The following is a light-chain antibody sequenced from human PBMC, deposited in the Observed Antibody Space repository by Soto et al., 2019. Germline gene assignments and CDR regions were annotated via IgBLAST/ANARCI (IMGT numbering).Light chain of an antibody. J-gene: IGLJ2*01. CDR1: NSNIGGNY. CDR3: GTWDDSLNAVI. V-gene: IGLV1-51*01. CDR2: DID. Sequence: QSVLTQPPSVSAAPGQKVTISCSGSNSNIGGNYVSWYRQLPGTAPELVIYDIDKRPSEIPDRFSGSKSGTSAYLAITGLQTGDEAEYYCGTWDDSLNAVIFGGGTKLTVL.